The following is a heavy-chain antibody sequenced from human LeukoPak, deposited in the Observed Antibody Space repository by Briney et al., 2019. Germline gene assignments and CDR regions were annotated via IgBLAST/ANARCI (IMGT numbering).Heavy chain of an antibody. CDR3: TTDRAVAAVGDFDY. J-gene: IGHJ4*02. CDR1: GFTFSNAW. Sequence: GSLRLSCAASGFTFSNAWMSWVRQAPGKGLEWVGRIKRKSDGGTTDLAAPVKGRFTISRDDSKNTLYLQMNSLKAEDTAVYYCTTDRAVAAVGDFDYWGQGTLVTVSS. V-gene: IGHV3-15*01. D-gene: IGHD6-13*01. CDR2: IKRKSDGGTT.